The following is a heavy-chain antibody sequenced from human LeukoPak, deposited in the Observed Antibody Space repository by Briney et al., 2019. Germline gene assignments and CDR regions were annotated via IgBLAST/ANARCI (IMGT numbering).Heavy chain of an antibody. CDR3: AIASFTFLRGVAWFDP. D-gene: IGHD3-10*01. V-gene: IGHV1-2*02. J-gene: IGHJ5*02. Sequence: ASVKVSCTASGYTYPGFYIHWVRQAPGQGLEWMGWINPNSGDTNSAQKFQGRGTMTRDTSISTAYIELRRLKSDDTAVYYCAIASFTFLRGVAWFDPWGQGTLVTVSS. CDR1: GYTYPGFY. CDR2: INPNSGDT.